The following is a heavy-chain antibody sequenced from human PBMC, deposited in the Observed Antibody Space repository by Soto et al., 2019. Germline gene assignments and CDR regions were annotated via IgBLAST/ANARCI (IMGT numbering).Heavy chain of an antibody. CDR3: ARDLPTYYDFWSGYRNWFDP. D-gene: IGHD3-3*01. J-gene: IGHJ5*02. CDR2: INAGNGNT. V-gene: IGHV1-3*01. Sequence: ASVKVSCKASGYTFTSYAMHWVRQAPGQRLEWMGWINAGNGNTKYSQKLQGRVTITRDTSASTAYMELSSLRSEDTAVYYCARDLPTYYDFWSGYRNWFDPWG. CDR1: GYTFTSYA.